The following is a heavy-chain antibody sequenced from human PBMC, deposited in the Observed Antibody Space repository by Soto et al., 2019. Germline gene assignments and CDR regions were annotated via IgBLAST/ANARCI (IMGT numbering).Heavy chain of an antibody. Sequence: EVQLLESGGGLVQPGGSLRLFCSASGFTFSNYAMTWVRQAPGKGLEWVSTLTTGGSAYYGDTVRGRFTISRDNSRSTLYLQMSSLRADDTAVYYCARTDKFNSQSSGWANRFDYWGQGTLVTVSS. CDR2: LTTGGSA. V-gene: IGHV3-23*01. CDR1: GFTFSNYA. CDR3: ARTDKFNSQSSGWANRFDY. J-gene: IGHJ4*02. D-gene: IGHD6-19*01.